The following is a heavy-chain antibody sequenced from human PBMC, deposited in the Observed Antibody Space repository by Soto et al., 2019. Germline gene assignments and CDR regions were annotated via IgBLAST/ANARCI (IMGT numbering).Heavy chain of an antibody. D-gene: IGHD4-4*01. CDR3: ARDYSNYDGFDYYYYGMDV. CDR1: GFTFSSYG. V-gene: IGHV3-30*19. CDR2: ISYDGSNK. Sequence: QVQLVESGGGVVQPGRSLRLSCAASGFTFSSYGMHWVRQAPGKGLEWVAVISYDGSNKYYADSVKGRFTISRDNSKNTLYLQMNSLRAEDTAVYYCARDYSNYDGFDYYYYGMDVWGQGTTVTVSS. J-gene: IGHJ6*02.